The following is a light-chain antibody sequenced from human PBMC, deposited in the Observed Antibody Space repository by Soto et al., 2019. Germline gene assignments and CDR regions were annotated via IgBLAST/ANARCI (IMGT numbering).Light chain of an antibody. J-gene: IGLJ3*02. CDR3: CSYGGSYTWV. CDR1: SGDVGGYNF. CDR2: DVS. Sequence: QSVLTQPRSVSGSPGQSVTISFTGASGDVGGYNFVSWYQQHPGKAPTLMIFDVSQRPSGVPDRFSGSKSGNTASLTISGLQAEDEADYYCCSYGGSYTWVFGGGTKLTVL. V-gene: IGLV2-11*01.